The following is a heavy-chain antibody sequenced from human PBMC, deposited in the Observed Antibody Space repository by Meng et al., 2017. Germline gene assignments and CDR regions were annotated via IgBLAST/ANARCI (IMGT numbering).Heavy chain of an antibody. CDR1: GARVSSNGAA. CDR2: GYYMSKWYH. J-gene: IGHJ4*02. V-gene: IGHV6-1*01. Sequence: QIQQQRSGPGLVKPSQTRSRICAISGARVSSNGAAWNWIRQSPSRGLEWLGSGYYMSKWYHDYAESVKSRISIDPDTSKIQFSLQLRSVTPEASAVYYCARGSYSFDYWGQRTLVTGSS. D-gene: IGHD1-26*01. CDR3: ARGSYSFDY.